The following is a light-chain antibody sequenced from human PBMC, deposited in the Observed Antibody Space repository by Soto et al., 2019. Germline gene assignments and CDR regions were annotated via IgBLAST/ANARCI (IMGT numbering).Light chain of an antibody. Sequence: SYELTQPPSVSVAPGQTARIMCGGNNIESKSVHWYQQKAGQAPVLGVYADDDRPSEIPERFSGSNSGNTATLTITRVEAGDEADYFCQVWDSSRDLHVFGSGTKLTVL. CDR3: QVWDSSRDLHV. CDR1: NIESKS. V-gene: IGLV3-21*02. CDR2: ADD. J-gene: IGLJ1*01.